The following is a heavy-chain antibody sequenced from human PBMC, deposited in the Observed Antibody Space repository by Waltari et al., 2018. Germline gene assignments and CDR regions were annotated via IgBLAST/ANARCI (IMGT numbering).Heavy chain of an antibody. CDR1: GYSIRSGYY. CDR2: IYHSGST. V-gene: IGHV4-38-2*01. J-gene: IGHJ4*02. D-gene: IGHD4-4*01. CDR3: ASMTTTYYFDY. Sequence: QVQLQESGPGLVKPSETLSLTCAVSGYSIRSGYYWGWIRQPPGKGLEWIGSIYHSGSTYYNPSLKSRVTISVDTSKNQFSLKLSSVTAADTAVYYCASMTTTYYFDYWGQGTLVTVSS.